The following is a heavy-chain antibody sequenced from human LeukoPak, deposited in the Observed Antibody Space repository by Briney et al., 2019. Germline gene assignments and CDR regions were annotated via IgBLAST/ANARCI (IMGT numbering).Heavy chain of an antibody. CDR2: IYYSGST. D-gene: IGHD5-12*01. CDR1: GGSISSYY. CDR3: AHSGYDFWSQTHFDY. J-gene: IGHJ4*02. Sequence: PSETLSLTCTVSGGSISSYYWSWIRHPPGKGLEWIGYIYYSGSTNYNPSLKSRVTISVDTSKNQFSLKLSSVTAADTAVYYCAHSGYDFWSQTHFDYWGQGTLVTVSS. V-gene: IGHV4-59*01.